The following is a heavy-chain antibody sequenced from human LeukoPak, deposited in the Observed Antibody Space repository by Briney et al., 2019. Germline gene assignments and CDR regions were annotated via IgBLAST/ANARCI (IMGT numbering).Heavy chain of an antibody. CDR3: ARSYGSGSTAPTNWFDP. CDR2: IFYDGSIG. CDR1: GFTFSSYA. V-gene: IGHV3-30*04. D-gene: IGHD3-10*01. J-gene: IGHJ5*02. Sequence: GGSLRLSCAGSGFTFSSYAMHWVRQAPGEGLEWVAVIFYDGSIGYYAESVKGRFTISRDNAKNTLYLQMNSLRAEDTAVYYCARSYGSGSTAPTNWFDPWGQGTLVTVSS.